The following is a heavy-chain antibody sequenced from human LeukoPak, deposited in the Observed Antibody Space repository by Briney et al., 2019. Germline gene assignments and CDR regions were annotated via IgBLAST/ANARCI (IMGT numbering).Heavy chain of an antibody. Sequence: GASVKVSCKASGYTLTSYYMHWVRQAPGQGLEWMGRINPSGGSTSYAQRFQGRVTMTRDMSTSTVYMELSSLRSEDTAVYYCARSNGYAWDAFDIWGQGTMVTVSS. CDR2: INPSGGST. CDR1: GYTLTSYY. CDR3: ARSNGYAWDAFDI. V-gene: IGHV1-46*01. D-gene: IGHD5-12*01. J-gene: IGHJ3*02.